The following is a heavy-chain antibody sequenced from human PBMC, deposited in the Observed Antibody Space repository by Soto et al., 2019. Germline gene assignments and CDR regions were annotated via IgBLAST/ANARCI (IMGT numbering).Heavy chain of an antibody. J-gene: IGHJ4*02. D-gene: IGHD1-26*01. CDR1: GFTFSSYG. Sequence: QVQLVESGGGVVQPGRSLRLSCAASGFTFSSYGMHWVRQAPGKGLEWVAIISYDGSNKDYADSVKGRFSISRDNSKNTLYLQMNSLRAEDTDMYYCAKGSGSYSAHFDCWGQGTLVTVSS. CDR2: ISYDGSNK. V-gene: IGHV3-30*18. CDR3: AKGSGSYSAHFDC.